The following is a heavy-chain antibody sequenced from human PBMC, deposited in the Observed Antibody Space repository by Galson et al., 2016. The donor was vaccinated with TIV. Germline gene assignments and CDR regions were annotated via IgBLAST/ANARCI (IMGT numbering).Heavy chain of an antibody. CDR3: ARDASGSYKDYYYYGMDV. J-gene: IGHJ6*02. CDR1: GFTFKNSA. V-gene: IGHV1-58*02. Sequence: SVKVSCKASGFTFKNSAMQWLRQARGQRLEWIGWIVIGSGSTNYAQKFQGRVTITTDKSTTTAYMELSSLRSEDTAVYYCARDASGSYKDYYYYGMDVWGQGTTVIVSS. CDR2: IVIGSGST. D-gene: IGHD1-26*01.